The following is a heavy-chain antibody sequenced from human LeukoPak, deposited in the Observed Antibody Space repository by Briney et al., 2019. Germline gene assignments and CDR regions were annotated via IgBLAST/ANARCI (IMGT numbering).Heavy chain of an antibody. V-gene: IGHV3-30*18. CDR2: ISYDGNNK. D-gene: IGHD4-17*01. CDR1: GFTLSTYA. CDR3: AKFRGPTVTSWGDFDY. J-gene: IGHJ4*02. Sequence: PGRSLRLSCAASGFTLSTYAMHWVRQAPGKGLEWVAVISYDGNNKHYAHSVKGRFTISKDNSKNTLSLQMNSLRAEDTAVYFCAKFRGPTVTSWGDFDYWGQGTLVTVSS.